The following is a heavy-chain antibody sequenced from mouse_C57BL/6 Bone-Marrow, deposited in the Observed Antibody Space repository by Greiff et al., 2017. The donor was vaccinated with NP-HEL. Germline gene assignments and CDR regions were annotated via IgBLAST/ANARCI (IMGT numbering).Heavy chain of an antibody. V-gene: IGHV5-12*01. Sequence: EVKVEESGGGLVQPGGSLKLSCAASGFTFSDYYMYWVRQTPEKRLEWVAYISNGGGSTYYPDTVKGRFTISRDNAKNTLYLQMSRLKSEDTAMYYCARQEIDSSGYWFAYWGQGTLVTVSA. CDR1: GFTFSDYY. D-gene: IGHD3-2*02. CDR3: ARQEIDSSGYWFAY. CDR2: ISNGGGST. J-gene: IGHJ3*01.